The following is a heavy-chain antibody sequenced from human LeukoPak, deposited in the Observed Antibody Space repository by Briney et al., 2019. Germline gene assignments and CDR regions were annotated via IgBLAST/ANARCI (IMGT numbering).Heavy chain of an antibody. V-gene: IGHV4-61*02. CDR2: IYTSGST. D-gene: IGHD3-10*01. CDR3: AREGGSGSYADYYYYYYMDV. CDR1: GGSISSGSYY. Sequence: PSETLSLTCTVSGGSISSGSYYWSWIRQPAGKGLEWIGRIYTSGSTNYNPSLKSRVTISVDTSKNQFSLKLSSVTAADTAVYYCAREGGSGSYADYYYYYYMDVWGKGTTVTISS. J-gene: IGHJ6*03.